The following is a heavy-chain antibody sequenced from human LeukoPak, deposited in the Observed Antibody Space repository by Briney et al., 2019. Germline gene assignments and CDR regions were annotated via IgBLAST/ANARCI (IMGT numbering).Heavy chain of an antibody. D-gene: IGHD3-3*01. V-gene: IGHV4-61*02. CDR3: AGFWSGYYGFDY. CDR1: GGSISSGSFY. CDR2: IYTSGST. J-gene: IGHJ4*02. Sequence: SETLSLTCTVSGGSISSGSFYWSWIRQPAGKGLEWIGRIYTSGSTNYNPSLKSRVTISVDTSKNQFSLKLSPVTAADTAVYYCAGFWSGYYGFDYWGQGTLVTVSS.